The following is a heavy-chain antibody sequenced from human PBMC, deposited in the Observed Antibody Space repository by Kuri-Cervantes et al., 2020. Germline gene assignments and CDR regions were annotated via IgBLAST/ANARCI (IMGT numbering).Heavy chain of an antibody. V-gene: IGHV1-3*01. CDR3: ATRYSSTKDARGSYYYMDV. Sequence: ASVKVSCKASGYTFTSYAVHWVRQAPGQRLEWMGWINAGNGDTKYSQKFQGGVTMTRDTSTSTVYMELSSLRSEDTAVYYCATRYSSTKDARGSYYYMDVWGKGTTVTVSS. CDR1: GYTFTSYA. J-gene: IGHJ6*03. D-gene: IGHD6-13*01. CDR2: INAGNGDT.